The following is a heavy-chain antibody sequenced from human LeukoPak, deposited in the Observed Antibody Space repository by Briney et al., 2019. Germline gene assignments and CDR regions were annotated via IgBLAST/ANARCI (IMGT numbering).Heavy chain of an antibody. CDR2: TYYRSKWYN. Sequence: SQTLSLTCAISGDSVSSNSAARNWIRQSPSRGLEWLGRTYYRSKWYNDYAVSVKSRITINPDTSKNQFSLQLNSVTPEDTAVYYGARGPVPHPVGATHYFDYWGQGTLVTVSS. V-gene: IGHV6-1*01. J-gene: IGHJ4*02. CDR3: ARGPVPHPVGATHYFDY. D-gene: IGHD1-26*01. CDR1: GDSVSSNSAA.